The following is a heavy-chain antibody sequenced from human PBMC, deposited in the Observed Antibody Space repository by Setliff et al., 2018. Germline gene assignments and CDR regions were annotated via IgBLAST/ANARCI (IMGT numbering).Heavy chain of an antibody. CDR2: IYYSGST. J-gene: IGHJ2*01. D-gene: IGHD3-22*01. V-gene: IGHV4-59*01. CDR3: ARRDNYYDSSGWLWWGYFDL. CDR1: GGSISSYY. Sequence: PSETLSLTCTVSGGSISSYYWSWIRQPPGKGLEWIGYIYYSGSTNYNPSLKSRVTISVDTSKNQFSLKLSSVTAADTAVYYCARRDNYYDSSGWLWWGYFDLWVPETLLVTVSS.